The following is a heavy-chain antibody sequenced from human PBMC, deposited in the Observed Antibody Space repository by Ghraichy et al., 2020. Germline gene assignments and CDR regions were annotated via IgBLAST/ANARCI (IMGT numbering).Heavy chain of an antibody. Sequence: GSLRLSCTVSGDSISSTNYYWGWIRQPPGQGLEWIASIYYSGCAYYNPSLRSRVTISVDTYKNQFSLKLNSVTAADTAVYFCASQTVTEIVVVPSAHFDWYVDLWGRGTLVTVAS. CDR1: GDSISSTNYY. J-gene: IGHJ2*01. D-gene: IGHD2-2*01. CDR3: ASQTVTEIVVVPSAHFDWYVDL. V-gene: IGHV4-39*01. CDR2: IYYSGCA.